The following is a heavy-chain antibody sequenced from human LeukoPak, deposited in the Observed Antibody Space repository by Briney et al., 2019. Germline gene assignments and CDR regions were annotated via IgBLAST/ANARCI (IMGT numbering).Heavy chain of an antibody. CDR2: ISSSSSYI. Sequence: GGSLRLSCAASGFTFSSYSMNWVRQAPGKGLEWVSSISSSSSYIYYADSVKGRFTISRDNAKNSLYLQMNSLGAEDTAVYYCARSVALRDFWSGYYGDYWGQGTLVTVSS. CDR3: ARSVALRDFWSGYYGDY. D-gene: IGHD3-3*01. V-gene: IGHV3-21*01. CDR1: GFTFSSYS. J-gene: IGHJ4*02.